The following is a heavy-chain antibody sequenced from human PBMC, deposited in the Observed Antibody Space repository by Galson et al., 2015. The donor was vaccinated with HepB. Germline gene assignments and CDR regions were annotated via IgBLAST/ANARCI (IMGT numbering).Heavy chain of an antibody. D-gene: IGHD5-18*01. CDR3: AKGGSYGYPTQYYYYGMDV. CDR1: GFTFSSYW. Sequence: SLRLSCAASGFTFSSYWMHWVRQAPGKGLVWVSRINSDGSSTSYADSVKGRFTISRDNSKNTLYLQMNSLRAEDTAVYYCAKGGSYGYPTQYYYYGMDVWGQGTTVTVSS. J-gene: IGHJ6*02. V-gene: IGHV3-74*01. CDR2: INSDGSST.